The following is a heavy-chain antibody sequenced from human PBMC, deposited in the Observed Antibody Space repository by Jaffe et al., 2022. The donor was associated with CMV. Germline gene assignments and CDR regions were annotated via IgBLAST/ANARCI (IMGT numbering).Heavy chain of an antibody. J-gene: IGHJ4*02. V-gene: IGHV4-59*01. CDR2: IYYSGST. CDR1: GGSISSYY. D-gene: IGHD3-16*02. Sequence: QVQLQESGPGLVKPSETLSLTCTVSGGSISSYYWSWIRQPPGKGLEWIGYIYYSGSTNYNPSLKSRVTISVDTSKNQFSLKLSSVTAADTAVYYCARSPYMITFGGVIVISYFDYWGQGTLVTVSS. CDR3: ARSPYMITFGGVIVISYFDY.